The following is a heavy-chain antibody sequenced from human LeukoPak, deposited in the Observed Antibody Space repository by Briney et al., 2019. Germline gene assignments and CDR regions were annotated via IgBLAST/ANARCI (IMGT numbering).Heavy chain of an antibody. J-gene: IGHJ4*02. V-gene: IGHV3-7*01. CDR1: GFTFSSYW. D-gene: IGHD6-19*01. CDR3: ARDSSGWYLGRSGGREGFDY. Sequence: GGSLRLSCAASGFTFSSYWMSWVRQAPGKGLEWVANIKQDGSEKYYVDSVKGRFTISRDNAKNSLYLQMNSLRAEDTAVYYCARDSSGWYLGRSGGREGFDYWGQGTLVTVSS. CDR2: IKQDGSEK.